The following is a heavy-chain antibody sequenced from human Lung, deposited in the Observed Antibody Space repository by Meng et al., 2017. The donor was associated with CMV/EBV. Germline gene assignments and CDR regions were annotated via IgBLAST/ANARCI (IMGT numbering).Heavy chain of an antibody. CDR2: IYHSGST. CDR3: ASFPPPGKQWLVTDY. CDR1: GGTISSSNW. Sequence: QGHQKASGPGMVKPSGTRSLTCAVFGGTISSSNWWSWVRQPPGKGLEWIGEIYHSGSTNYNPSLKSRVTISVDKSKNQFSLKLSSVTAADTAVYYCASFPPPGKQWLVTDYWGQGTLVTVSS. D-gene: IGHD6-19*01. V-gene: IGHV4-4*02. J-gene: IGHJ4*02.